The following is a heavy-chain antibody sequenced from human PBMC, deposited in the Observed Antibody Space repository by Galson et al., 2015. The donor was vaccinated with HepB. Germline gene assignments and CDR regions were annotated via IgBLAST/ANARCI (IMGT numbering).Heavy chain of an antibody. CDR2: MSVYNGNT. V-gene: IGHV1-18*01. CDR1: GYTFTNYV. J-gene: IGHJ4*01. D-gene: IGHD1-26*01. Sequence: SVKVSCKASGYTFTNYVINWVRQAPGQGPEWMGWMSVYNGNTNYAQKFQGRVTMTADSSTSTAYMELRGLRSDDTAVYYCAMEDSALPGAGHLDYWGQGTHVTVSS. CDR3: AMEDSALPGAGHLDY.